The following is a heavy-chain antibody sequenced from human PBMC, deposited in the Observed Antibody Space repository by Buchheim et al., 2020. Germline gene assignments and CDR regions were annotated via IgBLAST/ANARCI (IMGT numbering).Heavy chain of an antibody. Sequence: QVQLVESGGGVVQPGRSLRLSCAASGFTFSSYGMHWVRQAPGKGLEWVAVISYDGSNKYYADSGKGRFTISRDNSKNTLYLQMNSLRAEDTAVYYCAKAVAGAFDYWGQGTL. V-gene: IGHV3-30*18. CDR2: ISYDGSNK. CDR1: GFTFSSYG. CDR3: AKAVAGAFDY. J-gene: IGHJ4*02. D-gene: IGHD6-19*01.